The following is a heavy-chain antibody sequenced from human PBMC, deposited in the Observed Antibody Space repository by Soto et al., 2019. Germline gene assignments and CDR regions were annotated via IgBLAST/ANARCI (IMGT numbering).Heavy chain of an antibody. CDR2: IKQDGSEK. D-gene: IGHD1-7*01. CDR3: ERPLTTGWKLLIDVY. V-gene: IGHV3-7*01. Sequence: PGGSLRLSCVASGFLFNNYWMTWVRQAPGKGLEWVANIKQDGSEKYYADSVKGRFTISRDNAKNSLYLQMNSLRAEDTALYYCERPLTTGWKLLIDVYWGQGTPVPVSS. CDR1: GFLFNNYW. J-gene: IGHJ4*02.